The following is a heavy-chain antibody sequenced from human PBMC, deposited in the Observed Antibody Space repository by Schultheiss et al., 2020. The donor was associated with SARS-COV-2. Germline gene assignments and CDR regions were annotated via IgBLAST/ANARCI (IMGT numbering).Heavy chain of an antibody. J-gene: IGHJ4*02. Sequence: GGSLRLSCAASGFTFSDYYMSWIRQAPGKGLEWVSYISSSGSTIYYADSVKGRFTISRDNAKNSLYLQMNSLRAEDTAVYYCAREPAEGHKTPGFDYWGQGTLVTVSS. D-gene: IGHD1-14*01. V-gene: IGHV3-11*01. CDR2: ISSSGSTI. CDR1: GFTFSDYY. CDR3: AREPAEGHKTPGFDY.